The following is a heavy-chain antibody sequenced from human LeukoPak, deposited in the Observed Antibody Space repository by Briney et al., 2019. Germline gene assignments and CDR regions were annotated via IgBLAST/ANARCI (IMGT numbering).Heavy chain of an antibody. CDR2: IIPIFGTA. CDR3: AITIFGVVIITIDAFDI. J-gene: IGHJ3*02. Sequence: SVKVSCKASGYTFTSYGISWVRQAPGQGLEWMGGIIPIFGTANYAQKFQGRVTITADESTSTAYMELSSLRSEDTAVYYCAITIFGVVIITIDAFDIWGQGTMVTVSS. CDR1: GYTFTSYG. D-gene: IGHD3-3*01. V-gene: IGHV1-69*13.